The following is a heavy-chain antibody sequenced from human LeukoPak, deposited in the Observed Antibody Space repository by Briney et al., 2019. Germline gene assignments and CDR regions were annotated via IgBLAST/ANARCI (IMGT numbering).Heavy chain of an antibody. CDR2: IYYSGST. V-gene: IGHV4-59*01. CDR3: ARNFRAAADPFDY. D-gene: IGHD6-13*01. CDR1: GGSISSYY. J-gene: IGHJ4*02. Sequence: PSETLSLNCTVSGGSISSYYWSWIRQPPGKGLEWIGYIYYSGSTNYNPSLKSRVTISVDTSKNQFSLKLSSVTAADTAVYYCARNFRAAADPFDYWGQGTLVTVSS.